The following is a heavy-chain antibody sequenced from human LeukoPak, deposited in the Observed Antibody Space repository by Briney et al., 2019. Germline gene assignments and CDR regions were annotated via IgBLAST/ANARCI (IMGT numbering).Heavy chain of an antibody. CDR2: IRRRAYGGAA. CDR3: SRNGLVDFDY. CDR1: GFTVSSNY. V-gene: IGHV3-22*01. J-gene: IGHJ4*02. Sequence: PGGSLRLSCAASGFTVSSNYMSWVRQPAGKGLEWVGFIRRRAYGGAAEYAASVKGRFIISRDDSKGIAYLQMNSLKTEDTAVYYCSRNGLVDFDYWGQGSRVIVSP.